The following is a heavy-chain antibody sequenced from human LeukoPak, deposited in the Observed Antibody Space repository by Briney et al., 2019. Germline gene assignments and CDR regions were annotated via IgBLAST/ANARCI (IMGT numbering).Heavy chain of an antibody. Sequence: GGSLRLSCAASGFTFSSYSMNWVRQAPGKGLEWVSSISSSSSYIYYADSVKGRFTISRDNAKNSLYLQMNSLRAEDTAVYYCARVDYDILTGYYAVVDYWGQGTLVTVSS. CDR2: ISSSSSYI. V-gene: IGHV3-21*01. CDR3: ARVDYDILTGYYAVVDY. CDR1: GFTFSSYS. D-gene: IGHD3-9*01. J-gene: IGHJ4*02.